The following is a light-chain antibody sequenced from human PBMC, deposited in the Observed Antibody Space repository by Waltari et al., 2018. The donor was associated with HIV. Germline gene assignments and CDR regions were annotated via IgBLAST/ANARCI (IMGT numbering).Light chain of an antibody. V-gene: IGLV2-14*01. J-gene: IGLJ2*01. CDR3: SSYTGSSTPVV. Sequence: QSALTQPASVSGSPGQSITISCTGTSSDIGAYNYVSWYQQHPAKAPKLMIYEVSNRPSGVSNRFPGSKSGNTASLTISGLQAEDEADYYCSSYTGSSTPVVFAGGTKLTVL. CDR2: EVS. CDR1: SSDIGAYNY.